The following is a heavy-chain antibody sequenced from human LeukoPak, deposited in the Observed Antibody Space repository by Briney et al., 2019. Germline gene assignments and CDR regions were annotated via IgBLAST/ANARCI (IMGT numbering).Heavy chain of an antibody. Sequence: ASVKVSCKASGYTFTGYYMHWVRQAPGQGLEWMGWINPNSGGTNYAQKFQGRVTMTRDTSISTAYMELSRLRSDDTAVYYCARAGSSGWSCSDYWGQGTLVTVSS. V-gene: IGHV1-2*02. J-gene: IGHJ4*02. CDR2: INPNSGGT. D-gene: IGHD6-19*01. CDR3: ARAGSSGWSCSDY. CDR1: GYTFTGYY.